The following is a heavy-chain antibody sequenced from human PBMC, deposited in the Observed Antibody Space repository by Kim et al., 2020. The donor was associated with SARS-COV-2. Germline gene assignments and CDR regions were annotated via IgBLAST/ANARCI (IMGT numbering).Heavy chain of an antibody. CDR3: ARSGNGYNAFGI. CDR2: ISTRGESI. D-gene: IGHD5-12*01. J-gene: IGHJ4*02. CDR1: GLSFSDSY. Sequence: GGSLRLSCAASGLSFSDSYMNWVRQAPGKGLEWLSFISTRGESIFYADSAEGRFTISRDNAKNSLYLQMNYLRDEDTAVYYCARSGNGYNAFGIWGQGVLVTVSS. V-gene: IGHV3-11*01.